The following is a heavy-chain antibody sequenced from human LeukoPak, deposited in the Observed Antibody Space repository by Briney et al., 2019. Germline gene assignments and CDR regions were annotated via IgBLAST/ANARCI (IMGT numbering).Heavy chain of an antibody. Sequence: ASVKVSCKASGYTFTSYGISWVRQAPGQGLAWMGWISAYNGNTNYAQKLQGRVTMTIDTSTSTAYMELRSLRSDDTAVYYCARDHPNGDYFDYWGQGTMVTVSS. CDR1: GYTFTSYG. CDR3: ARDHPNGDYFDY. D-gene: IGHD4-17*01. V-gene: IGHV1-18*01. CDR2: ISAYNGNT. J-gene: IGHJ4*02.